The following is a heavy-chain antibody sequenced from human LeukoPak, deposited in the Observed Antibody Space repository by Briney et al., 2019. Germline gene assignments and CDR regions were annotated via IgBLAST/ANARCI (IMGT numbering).Heavy chain of an antibody. CDR3: ARKGLWIQLLFDY. CDR1: GGSFSGYY. J-gene: IGHJ4*02. D-gene: IGHD5-18*01. Sequence: SETLSLTCAVYGGSFSGYYWSCIPQPPGKGLEWIGEINHSGCTNYNPSLKSRVTISVDTSKNQFSLKLSSVTAADTAVYYCARKGLWIQLLFDYWGQGTLVTVSS. V-gene: IGHV4-34*01. CDR2: INHSGCT.